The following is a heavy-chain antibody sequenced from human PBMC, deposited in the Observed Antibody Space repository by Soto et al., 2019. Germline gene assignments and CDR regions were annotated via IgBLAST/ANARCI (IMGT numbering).Heavy chain of an antibody. V-gene: IGHV3-33*01. CDR2: IWYDGSNK. CDR3: ARAKSFYCSSTSCSWRFGEYSDFDY. Sequence: GGSLRLSCAASGFTFSSYGMHWVRQAPGKGLEWVAVIWYDGSNKYYADSVKGRFTISRDNSKNTLYLQMNSLRAEDTAVYYCARAKSFYCSSTSCSWRFGEYSDFDYWGQGTLVTVSS. D-gene: IGHD2-2*01. CDR1: GFTFSSYG. J-gene: IGHJ4*02.